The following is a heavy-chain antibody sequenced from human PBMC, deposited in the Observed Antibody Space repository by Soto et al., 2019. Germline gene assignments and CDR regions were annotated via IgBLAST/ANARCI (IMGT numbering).Heavy chain of an antibody. D-gene: IGHD6-13*01. J-gene: IGHJ3*02. CDR3: ASYRGSSSGWGAFDN. V-gene: IGHV3-33*01. CDR2: IWYDGSNK. CDR1: GFTFSSYG. Sequence: QVQLVESGGGVVQPGRSLRLSCAASGFTFSSYGMHWVRQAPGKGLEWVAVIWYDGSNKYYADSVKGRFTISRDNSKNTLYLQMNSLRAEDTAVYYCASYRGSSSGWGAFDNWGQGTMVTVSS.